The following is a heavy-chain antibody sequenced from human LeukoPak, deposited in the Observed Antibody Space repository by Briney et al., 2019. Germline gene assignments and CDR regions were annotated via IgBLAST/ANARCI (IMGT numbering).Heavy chain of an antibody. CDR2: SKNDGRST. Sequence: PGGSLRLSCAASGFIFSTYGMHWVRQAPGKGLVWVSRSKNDGRSTSYADSVKGRFTISRDSAKNTLFLQMDSLRAEDTAVYYCARGSGWYGSYFDYWGQGTLVTVSS. J-gene: IGHJ4*02. D-gene: IGHD6-19*01. CDR3: ARGSGWYGSYFDY. CDR1: GFIFSTYG. V-gene: IGHV3-74*01.